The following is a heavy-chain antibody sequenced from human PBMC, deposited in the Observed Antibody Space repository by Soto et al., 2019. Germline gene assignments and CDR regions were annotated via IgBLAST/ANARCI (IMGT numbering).Heavy chain of an antibody. CDR2: IRSKAYGETT. V-gene: IGHV3-49*03. Sequence: GGALRLSCICSGFTFGDYAISWSRQAPGKGLEWVGVIRSKAYGETTDYADSVKGRSTILRDDSKSIAYLQLNSLQSEDTGVYYCTRYTYNSRSSYFGMDVWGQGTTVTVSS. CDR1: GFTFGDYA. CDR3: TRYTYNSRSSYFGMDV. D-gene: IGHD1-1*01. J-gene: IGHJ6*02.